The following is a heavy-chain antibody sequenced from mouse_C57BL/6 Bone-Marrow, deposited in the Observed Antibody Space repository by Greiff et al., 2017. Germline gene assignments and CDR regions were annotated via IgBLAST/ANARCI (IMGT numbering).Heavy chain of an antibody. CDR3: ARRHYYGSTWYFDV. J-gene: IGHJ1*03. D-gene: IGHD1-1*01. CDR1: GYTFTSYW. Sequence: QVQLQQPGTELVKPGASVKLSCKASGYTFTSYWMHWVKQRPGQGLEWIGNINPSNGGTNYNEKFKSKATLTVDKSSSTAYMQLSSLTAEDSAVYYCARRHYYGSTWYFDVWGTGTTVTVSS. CDR2: INPSNGGT. V-gene: IGHV1-53*01.